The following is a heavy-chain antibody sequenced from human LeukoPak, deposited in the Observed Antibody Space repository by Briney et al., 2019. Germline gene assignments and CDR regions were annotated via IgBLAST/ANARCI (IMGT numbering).Heavy chain of an antibody. J-gene: IGHJ4*02. V-gene: IGHV4-59*11. CDR2: IYYSGST. CDR1: GGSIRSHY. Sequence: PSETLSLTCTVSGGSIRSHYWSWIRQPPGKGLEWIGYIYYSGSTNYNPSLKSRVTISVDTSKNQFSLKLSSVTAADTAVYYCAREAMGDFDYWGQGTLVTVSS. D-gene: IGHD5-18*01. CDR3: AREAMGDFDY.